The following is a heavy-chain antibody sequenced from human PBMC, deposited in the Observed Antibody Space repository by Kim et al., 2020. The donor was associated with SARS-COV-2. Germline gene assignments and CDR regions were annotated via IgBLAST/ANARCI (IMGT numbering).Heavy chain of an antibody. CDR2: IYSSSSYI. Sequence: GGSLRLSCAASGFIFSSYSMNWVRQAPGKGLEWVSSIYSSSSYIYYADSVKGRFTISRDNAKNSLYLQMNSLRAEDTAVYYCASLDYGDYEGAKGTFGGYFDYWGQGTLVTVSS. V-gene: IGHV3-21*01. J-gene: IGHJ4*02. D-gene: IGHD4-17*01. CDR1: GFIFSSYS. CDR3: ASLDYGDYEGAKGTFGGYFDY.